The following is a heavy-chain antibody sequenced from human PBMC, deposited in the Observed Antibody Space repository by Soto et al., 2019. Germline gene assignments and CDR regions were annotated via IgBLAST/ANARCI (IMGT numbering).Heavy chain of an antibody. CDR2: ISYDGNYK. CDR1: GFTFSSYG. V-gene: IGHV3-30*18. CDR3: GKVSTYYYDSTFDY. J-gene: IGHJ4*02. Sequence: GGSLRLSCAASGFTFSSYGMHWVRQAPGKGLEWVAIISYDGNYKHHADSVKGRFTISRDNSKNTLYLQMNSLRAEDTAVYYCGKVSTYYYDSTFDYWGQGTLVTVCS. D-gene: IGHD3-22*01.